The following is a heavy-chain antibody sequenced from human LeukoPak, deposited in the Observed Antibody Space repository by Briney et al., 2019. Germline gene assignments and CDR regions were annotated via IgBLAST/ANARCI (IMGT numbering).Heavy chain of an antibody. D-gene: IGHD3-10*01. Sequence: SETLSLTCAVSGGSISSSNWWSWVRQPPGKGLEWIGEIYHSESTNYTPSLKSRVTISVDKSKNQFSLKLSSVTAADTAVYYCARDSSLMVRGVISFDIWGQGTMVTVSS. CDR2: IYHSEST. CDR3: ARDSSLMVRGVISFDI. CDR1: GGSISSSNW. J-gene: IGHJ3*02. V-gene: IGHV4-4*02.